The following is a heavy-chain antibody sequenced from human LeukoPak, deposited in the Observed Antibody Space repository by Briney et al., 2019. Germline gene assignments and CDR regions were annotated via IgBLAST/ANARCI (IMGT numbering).Heavy chain of an antibody. D-gene: IGHD6-19*01. CDR3: ARDRGGSGPTTTDY. V-gene: IGHV3-74*01. CDR2: ISSDGSNT. J-gene: IGHJ4*02. Sequence: GGSLRLSCAASGFTVSSNYMSWVRQAPGKGLVWVSRISSDGSNTIYADSVKGRFTISRDNAKNTLYLQMNSLRVEDTAVYHCARDRGGSGPTTTDYWGQGTLVTVSS. CDR1: GFTVSSNY.